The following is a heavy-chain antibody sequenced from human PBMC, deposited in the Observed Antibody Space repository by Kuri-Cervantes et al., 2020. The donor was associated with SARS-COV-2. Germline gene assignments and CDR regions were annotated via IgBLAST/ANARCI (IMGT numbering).Heavy chain of an antibody. Sequence: GESLKISCAASGFTFSSYSMNWVRQAPGKGLEWVSYISSSSSTIYYADSVKGRFTISRDNAKNSLYPQMNSLRDEDTAVHYCASWRNFDYGDYANYYYYGMDVWGQGTTVTVSS. D-gene: IGHD4-17*01. V-gene: IGHV3-48*02. CDR3: ASWRNFDYGDYANYYYYGMDV. CDR1: GFTFSSYS. CDR2: ISSSSSTI. J-gene: IGHJ6*02.